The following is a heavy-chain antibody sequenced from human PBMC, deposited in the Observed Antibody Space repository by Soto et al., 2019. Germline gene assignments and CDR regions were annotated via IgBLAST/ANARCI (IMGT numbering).Heavy chain of an antibody. CDR3: AREPPYPSYCSSTSCYGDYFDD. Sequence: GGSLRLSCAASGFTFSSYGMHWVRQAPGKGLEWVAVNKYYADSVKGRFTIPRDNSKNTLYLQMNSLRAEDTAVYYCAREPPYPSYCSSTSCYGDYFDDWGQGTLVTVSS. J-gene: IGHJ4*02. CDR1: GFTFSSYG. CDR2: NK. D-gene: IGHD2-2*01. V-gene: IGHV3-33*01.